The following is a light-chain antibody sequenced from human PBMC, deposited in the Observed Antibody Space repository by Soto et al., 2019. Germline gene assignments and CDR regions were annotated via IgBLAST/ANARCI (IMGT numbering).Light chain of an antibody. V-gene: IGKV3-15*01. Sequence: ETEMPQSPATLSVSPGQGASLSCRACQSVSTTVACYHQKPGQAPRLLVYGASTRATGIPARFSGSGAGTDFTLTISRLEPEDFAVYYCQHFGDSVWTFGQGTKV. CDR2: GAS. J-gene: IGKJ1*01. CDR1: QSVSTT. CDR3: QHFGDSVWT.